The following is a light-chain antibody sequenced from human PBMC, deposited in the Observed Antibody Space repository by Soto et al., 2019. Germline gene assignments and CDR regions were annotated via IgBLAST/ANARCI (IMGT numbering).Light chain of an antibody. V-gene: IGLV2-14*01. Sequence: QSALTQPASVSGSPGQSITISCTGTSSDVGGYNYVSWYQQHPGKAPKLMIYEVSNRPSGVSNRFSGSKSGNTASLTLSGLQAEDEADYYCSSYTSSSTLHWVFGGGTKLTVL. CDR1: SSDVGGYNY. CDR2: EVS. J-gene: IGLJ3*02. CDR3: SSYTSSSTLHWV.